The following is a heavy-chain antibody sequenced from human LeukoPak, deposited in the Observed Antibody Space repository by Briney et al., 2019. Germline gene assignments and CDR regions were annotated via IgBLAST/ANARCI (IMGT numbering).Heavy chain of an antibody. CDR1: GFTFSSYG. D-gene: IGHD3-22*01. J-gene: IGHJ1*01. Sequence: GGSLGLSCAASGFTFSSYGMHWVRQAPGKGLEWVAVIWYDGSNKYYADSVKGRFTISRDNSKNTLYLQMNSLRAGDTAVYYCARDPAGIDDSSGTEFQHWGQGTLVTVSS. V-gene: IGHV3-33*01. CDR2: IWYDGSNK. CDR3: ARDPAGIDDSSGTEFQH.